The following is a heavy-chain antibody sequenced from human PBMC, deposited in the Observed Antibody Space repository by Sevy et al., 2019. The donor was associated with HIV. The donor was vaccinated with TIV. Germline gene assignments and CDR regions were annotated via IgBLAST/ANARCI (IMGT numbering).Heavy chain of an antibody. CDR3: ARHSTGRFVSPFDY. V-gene: IGHV4-39*01. CDR1: GGSISSSSYY. Sequence: SETLSLTCTVSGGSISSSSYYWGWIRQPPGKGLEWFGSIYYSGSTYYNPSLKSRVTISVDTSKNQFSLKLSSVTAADTAVYYCARHSTGRFVSPFDYWGQGTLVTVSS. CDR2: IYYSGST. J-gene: IGHJ4*02. D-gene: IGHD1-1*01.